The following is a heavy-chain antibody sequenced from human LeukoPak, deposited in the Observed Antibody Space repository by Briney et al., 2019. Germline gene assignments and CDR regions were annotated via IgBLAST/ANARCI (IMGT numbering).Heavy chain of an antibody. CDR2: IDAAGDT. CDR1: GFTLSNYD. CDR3: ARRAYGDYGRWYYDL. D-gene: IGHD4-17*01. J-gene: IGHJ2*01. Sequence: GSLRLSCAAAGFTLSNYDMHWVRQPSGRGLEWVSAIDAAGDTNYPDSVKGRIAISRENAKNSLYLQMNSLRVGDTAVYYCARRAYGDYGRWYYDLWGRGTLVTVSS. V-gene: IGHV3-13*01.